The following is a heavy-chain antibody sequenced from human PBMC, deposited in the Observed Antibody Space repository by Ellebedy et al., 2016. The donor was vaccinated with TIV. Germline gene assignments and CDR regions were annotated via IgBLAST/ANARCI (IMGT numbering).Heavy chain of an antibody. CDR1: GFTFSSYA. D-gene: IGHD2-21*01. CDR3: ARDDIVVVLGH. V-gene: IGHV3-23*01. Sequence: PGGSLRLSCAASGFTFSSYAMSWVRQAPGKGLEWVSAISGSGGSTYYADSVKGRFTISRDNAKNSLYLQMNSLRAEDTAVYYCARDDIVVVLGHWGQGTLVTVSS. J-gene: IGHJ1*01. CDR2: ISGSGGST.